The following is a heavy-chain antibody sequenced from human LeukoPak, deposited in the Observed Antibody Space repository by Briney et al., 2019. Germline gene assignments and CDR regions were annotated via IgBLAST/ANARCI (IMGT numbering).Heavy chain of an antibody. V-gene: IGHV4-59*08. CDR3: ARKPTGYFDY. J-gene: IGHJ4*02. D-gene: IGHD1-1*01. Sequence: SETLSLTCTVSGGSISSYHWSWSRQPPGKGLEWIGYIYYSGSTNYNPSLKSRVTISVDTSKNQFSLKLSSVTAADTAVYYCARKPTGYFDYWGQGTLVTVSS. CDR1: GGSISSYH. CDR2: IYYSGST.